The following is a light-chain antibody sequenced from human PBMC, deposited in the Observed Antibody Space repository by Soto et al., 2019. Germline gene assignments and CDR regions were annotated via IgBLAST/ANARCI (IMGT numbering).Light chain of an antibody. CDR1: QGISSY. CDR2: AAS. Sequence: AIRMTQSPSSLSASTGDRVTITCRASQGISSYLAWYQQKPGKVPKLLIYAASTLQSGVPSRFSGSGSGTEFTLTISCLQSEDFATYYCQQYYSYPFTFGGGTKVEIK. CDR3: QQYYSYPFT. J-gene: IGKJ4*01. V-gene: IGKV1-8*01.